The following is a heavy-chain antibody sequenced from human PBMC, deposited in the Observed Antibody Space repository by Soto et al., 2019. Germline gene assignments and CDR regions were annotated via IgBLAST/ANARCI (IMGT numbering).Heavy chain of an antibody. V-gene: IGHV3-11*01. Sequence: QVQLVESGGGLVKPGGSLRLSCAASGFTFRDNYMTWIRQAPGKGLQWISYITSSGSYRHYADSVKGRFTISRDNANNSLYLQMNNLRAEDTAVYYCAKNPNYYYYMDGWGKGTTVIVSS. J-gene: IGHJ6*03. CDR2: ITSSGSYR. CDR1: GFTFRDNY. CDR3: AKNPNYYYYMDG.